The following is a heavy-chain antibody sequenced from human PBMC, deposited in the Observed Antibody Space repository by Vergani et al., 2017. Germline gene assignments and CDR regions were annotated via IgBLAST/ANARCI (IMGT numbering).Heavy chain of an antibody. CDR2: ISYDGSNK. J-gene: IGHJ6*03. V-gene: IGHV3-30*03. CDR1: GFTFSSYG. D-gene: IGHD6-19*01. CDR3: ARSSGWYVYYMDV. Sequence: QVQLVGSGGGVVQPGRSLRLSCAASGFTFSSYGMHWVRQAPGKGLEWVAVISYDGSNKYYADSVKGRFTISRDNSKNTLYLQMNSLRAEDTAVYYCARSSGWYVYYMDVWGKGTTVTVSS.